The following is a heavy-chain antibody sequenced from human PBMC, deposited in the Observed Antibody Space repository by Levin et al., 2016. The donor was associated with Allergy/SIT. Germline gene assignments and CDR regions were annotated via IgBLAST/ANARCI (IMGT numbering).Heavy chain of an antibody. CDR2: IIPILGIA. CDR1: GGTFSSYA. Sequence: SVKVSCKASGGTFSSYAISWVRQAPGQGLEWMGRIIPILGIANYAQKFQGRVTITADKSTSTAYMELSSLRSEDTAVYYCATTPTQQVGATKLFGYWGQGTLVTVSS. V-gene: IGHV1-69*04. J-gene: IGHJ4*02. CDR3: ATTPTQQVGATKLFGY. D-gene: IGHD1-26*01.